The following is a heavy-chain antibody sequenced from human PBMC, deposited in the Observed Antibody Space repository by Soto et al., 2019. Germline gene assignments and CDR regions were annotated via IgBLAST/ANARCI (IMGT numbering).Heavy chain of an antibody. V-gene: IGHV1-18*04. Sequence: ASVKVSCKASGYTFTSYGISWVRQAPGQGLEWMGWISAYNGNTNYAQKLQGRVTMTTDTSTSTAYMELRSLRSDDTAVYYCAIDKNDFWSGWPPDVWGQGTTVTVSS. CDR2: ISAYNGNT. CDR3: AIDKNDFWSGWPPDV. J-gene: IGHJ6*02. CDR1: GYTFTSYG. D-gene: IGHD3-3*01.